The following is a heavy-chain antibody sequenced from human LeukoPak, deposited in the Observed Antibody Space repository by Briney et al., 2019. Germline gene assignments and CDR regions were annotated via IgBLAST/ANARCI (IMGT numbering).Heavy chain of an antibody. V-gene: IGHV4-59*01. J-gene: IGHJ4*02. CDR3: ARGRGYSYGHGGSPDY. CDR2: IYYSGST. CDR1: GGSISSYY. Sequence: SETLSLTCTVSGGSISSYYWSWIRQPPGKGLEWIGYIYYSGSTNYNPSLKSRVTISVDTSKNQFSPKLSSVTAADTAVYYCARGRGYSYGHGGSPDYWGQGTLVTVSS. D-gene: IGHD5-18*01.